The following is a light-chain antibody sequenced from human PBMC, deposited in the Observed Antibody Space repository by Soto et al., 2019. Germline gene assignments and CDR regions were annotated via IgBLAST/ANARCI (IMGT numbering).Light chain of an antibody. CDR2: GAS. Sequence: EIVITQSPATLSVSPGERATLSCRASQSVSSNLAWYQQKPGQAHSLLIYGASTMATCIPDRVSGIGFGTVFSLIIISLQSEDFAVYYCQQYNNWSFTFAPGTKVDIK. CDR1: QSVSSN. V-gene: IGKV3-15*01. J-gene: IGKJ3*01. CDR3: QQYNNWSFT.